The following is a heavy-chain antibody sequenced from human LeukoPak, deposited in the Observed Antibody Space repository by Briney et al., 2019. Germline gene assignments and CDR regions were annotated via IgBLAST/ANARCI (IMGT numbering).Heavy chain of an antibody. CDR3: ARHTDIAPLSSLKY. Sequence: PSETLSPTRTVPGGSLSSFYWGLIRPTPGKGLGWVGDIYYSGGTNYNPPLKSRVTISVETSKKQFSLKLSSVTAADTAVYYCARHTDIAPLSSLKYWGQGTLVTVSS. CDR2: IYYSGGT. CDR1: GGSLSSFY. D-gene: IGHD6-13*01. J-gene: IGHJ4*02. V-gene: IGHV4-59*08.